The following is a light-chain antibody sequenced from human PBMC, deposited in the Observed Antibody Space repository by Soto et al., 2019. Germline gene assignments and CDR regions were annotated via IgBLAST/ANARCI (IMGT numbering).Light chain of an antibody. CDR3: LQDYDYPLT. CDR2: AAS. Sequence: AIQITHSPSSLSASVGDRVTITCRASQGIRSDLGWYQQKPGKAPKLLIYAASTLQSGVPSRFSGSGSGTDFTLTIGSLQPEDFATYYCLQDYDYPLTFGGGTKVDIK. CDR1: QGIRSD. J-gene: IGKJ4*01. V-gene: IGKV1-6*01.